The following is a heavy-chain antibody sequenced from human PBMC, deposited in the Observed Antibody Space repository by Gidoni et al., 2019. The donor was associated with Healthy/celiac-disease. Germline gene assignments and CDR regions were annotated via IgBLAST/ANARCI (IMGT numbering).Heavy chain of an antibody. CDR1: GYRFPSYW. J-gene: IGHJ4*02. D-gene: IGHD3-10*01. V-gene: IGHV5-10-1*01. CDR2: IGPSDSYT. CDR3: ARRYGSGSFNDY. Sequence: EVQLVQSGAEVKKPGESLRIACTGSGYRFPSYWISWVRQMPGKGLEWMGRIGPSDSYTNYSPSFQGHVTISADKSISTAYLQWSSLKASDTAMYYCARRYGSGSFNDYWGQGTLVTVSS.